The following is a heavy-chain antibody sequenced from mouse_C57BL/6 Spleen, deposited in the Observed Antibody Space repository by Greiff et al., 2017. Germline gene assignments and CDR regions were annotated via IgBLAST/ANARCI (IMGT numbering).Heavy chain of an antibody. V-gene: IGHV1-39*01. CDR1: GYSFTDYN. J-gene: IGHJ4*01. Sequence: EVQLQQSGPELVKPGASVKISCKASGYSFTDYNMNWVKQSNGKSLEWIGVINPNYGTTSYNQKFKGKATLTVAQSSSPAYMQLNSLTSEDSAVYYCARREIYSRYAMDYWGQGTSVTVSS. CDR2: INPNYGTT. D-gene: IGHD1-1*01. CDR3: ARREIYSRYAMDY.